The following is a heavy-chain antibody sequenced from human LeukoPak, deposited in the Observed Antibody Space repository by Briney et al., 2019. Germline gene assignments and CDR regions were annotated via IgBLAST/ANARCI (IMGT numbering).Heavy chain of an antibody. Sequence: ASVKLSCSVSGSTLTELATHWGRQAPGKGLEWMGGFDPEDGETIYAQKFQGRVTMTEDTSTDTAYMELSSLRSEDTAVYYCATEGPQQQQLCNFWGRGTLVTVSS. J-gene: IGHJ4*02. CDR2: FDPEDGET. CDR3: ATEGPQQQQLCNF. V-gene: IGHV1-24*01. CDR1: GSTLTELA. D-gene: IGHD6-13*01.